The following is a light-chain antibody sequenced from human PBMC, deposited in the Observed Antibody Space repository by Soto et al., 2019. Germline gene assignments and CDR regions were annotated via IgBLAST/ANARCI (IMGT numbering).Light chain of an antibody. V-gene: IGKV1-5*03. CDR2: KTS. CDR1: QDIAIY. CDR3: QQYKSFSLT. J-gene: IGKJ4*01. Sequence: IQLTQSPSSLSASVGDRVTITCRASQDIAIYLAWYQQKPGKAPNLLIYKTSNLESGVPSRFSGSGSGTEFSLTISSLQPDDFATYYCQQYKSFSLTFGGGTRVEVK.